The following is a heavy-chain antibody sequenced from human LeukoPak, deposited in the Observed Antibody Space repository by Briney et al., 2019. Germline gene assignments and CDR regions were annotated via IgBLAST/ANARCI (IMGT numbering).Heavy chain of an antibody. CDR1: GGSISSYY. J-gene: IGHJ4*02. V-gene: IGHV4-4*07. Sequence: SETLSLTCTVSGGSISSYYWSWIRQPAGKRLEWIGRISSSGSTNYNPSLKSRVTMSVDSSKNQFSLILISVTAADTAVYYCARGGVGATPVLDYWGQGTLVTVSS. CDR2: ISSSGST. CDR3: ARGGVGATPVLDY. D-gene: IGHD1-26*01.